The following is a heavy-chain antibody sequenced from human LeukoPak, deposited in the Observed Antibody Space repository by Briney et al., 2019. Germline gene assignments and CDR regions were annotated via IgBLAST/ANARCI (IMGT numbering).Heavy chain of an antibody. D-gene: IGHD3-22*01. Sequence: SETLSLTCTVSGYSISSGYYWGWIRQPPGKGLEWIGSIYHSGSTYYNPSLKSRVTISVDTSKNQFSLKLSSVTAADTAVYYCARVRYYYDSTLVPATQMGFFDYWGQGTLVTVSS. CDR3: ARVRYYYDSTLVPATQMGFFDY. V-gene: IGHV4-38-2*02. CDR1: GYSISSGYY. J-gene: IGHJ4*02. CDR2: IYHSGST.